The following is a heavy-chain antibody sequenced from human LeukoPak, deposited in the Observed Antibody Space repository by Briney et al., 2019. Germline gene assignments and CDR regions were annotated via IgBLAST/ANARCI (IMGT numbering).Heavy chain of an antibody. D-gene: IGHD6-13*01. CDR1: GFTFANYA. V-gene: IGHV3-23*01. CDR3: ASDGIAVDRGIGYFDY. J-gene: IGHJ4*02. Sequence: QPGGSLRLSCAASGFTFANYAMSWVRQGPGKGLEWVSTISGSGGSTYYADSVKGRFTISRDNSENTLYLQMNSLRAEDTALYYCASDGIAVDRGIGYFDYWGQGTLVTVSS. CDR2: ISGSGGST.